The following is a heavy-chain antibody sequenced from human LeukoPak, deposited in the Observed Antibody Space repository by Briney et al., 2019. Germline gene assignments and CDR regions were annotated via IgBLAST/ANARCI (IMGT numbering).Heavy chain of an antibody. J-gene: IGHJ2*01. CDR1: GGSISSYY. CDR2: IYYSGST. Sequence: SETLSLTCTVSGGSISSYYWSWIRQPPGKGLEWIGYIYYSGSTNYNPSLKSRVTISVDTSKNQFSLKLSSVTAADTAVYYCARVEMAFGGSVYWYFDLWGRGTLVTVSS. CDR3: ARVEMAFGGSVYWYFDL. D-gene: IGHD5-24*01. V-gene: IGHV4-59*01.